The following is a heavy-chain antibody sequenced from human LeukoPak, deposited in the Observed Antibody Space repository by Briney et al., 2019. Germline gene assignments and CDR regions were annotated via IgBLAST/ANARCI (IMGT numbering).Heavy chain of an antibody. D-gene: IGHD5-12*01. CDR3: ARVPHTREYSGNYILHSFDI. J-gene: IGHJ3*02. CDR1: GGSISSSRHY. CDR2: IYYSGST. Sequence: PSETLSLTCTVSGGSISSSRHYWDWIRQPPGKGLEWIGSIYYSGSTYYNPSLKSRVTISVDTSKNQFSLKMNSVTAADTAVYYCARVPHTREYSGNYILHSFDIWGQGTMVTVSS. V-gene: IGHV4-39*07.